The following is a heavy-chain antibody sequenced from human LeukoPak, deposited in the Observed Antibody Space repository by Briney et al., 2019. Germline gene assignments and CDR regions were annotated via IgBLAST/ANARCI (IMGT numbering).Heavy chain of an antibody. CDR3: ARAKGRGPLFDH. Sequence: ASVKVSCKASGYNFTGYYMYWLRQAPGQGPEWMGWINPNSGDTNYAQDFHNRVTLTRDTSITTAYMELSGLTSDDTAMFFCARAKGRGPLFDHWGQGTLLIVSS. CDR1: GYNFTGYY. D-gene: IGHD3-10*01. J-gene: IGHJ4*02. V-gene: IGHV1-2*02. CDR2: INPNSGDT.